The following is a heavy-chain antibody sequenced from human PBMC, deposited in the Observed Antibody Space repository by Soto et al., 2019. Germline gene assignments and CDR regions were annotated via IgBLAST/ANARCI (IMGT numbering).Heavy chain of an antibody. J-gene: IGHJ4*02. V-gene: IGHV4-59*08. CDR1: GGSVSSSY. Sequence: SETLSLTCTVSGGSVSSSYWSWIRQPPGKGLEWIASFHYSGSTNNNPSLKSRVTISVDTSKNQFSLRLTSVTAADTAVYYCARVKTYYDILTGFVGGFEDWGQGTRVTVSS. D-gene: IGHD3-9*01. CDR2: FHYSGST. CDR3: ARVKTYYDILTGFVGGFED.